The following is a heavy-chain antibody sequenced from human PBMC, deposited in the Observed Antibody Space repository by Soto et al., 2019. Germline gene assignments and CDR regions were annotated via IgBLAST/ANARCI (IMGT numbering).Heavy chain of an antibody. D-gene: IGHD3-9*01. CDR1: GFTFSSYA. V-gene: IGHV3-23*01. CDR2: ISGSGGST. Sequence: GGSLRLSCAASGFTFSSYAMSWVRQAPGKGLEWVSAISGSGGSTYYADSVKGRFTISRDNSKNTLYLQMNSLRAEDTAVYYCAKVNYDILTGEGFDPWGQGTLVTVSS. CDR3: AKVNYDILTGEGFDP. J-gene: IGHJ5*02.